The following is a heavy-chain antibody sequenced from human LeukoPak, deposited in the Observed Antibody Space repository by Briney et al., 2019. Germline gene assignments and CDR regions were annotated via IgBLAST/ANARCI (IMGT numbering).Heavy chain of an antibody. D-gene: IGHD1-14*01. CDR3: TRHAKPFDY. CDR2: IRSKANSYAT. CDR1: GFTFSGSG. Sequence: GGSLRLSCAASGFTFSGSGIHWVRQASGKGLEWVGRIRSKANSYATAYAASVEGRFAISRDDSKNTAYLQMNSLKIEDTAVYYCTRHAKPFDYWGQGTLVTVSS. V-gene: IGHV3-73*01. J-gene: IGHJ4*02.